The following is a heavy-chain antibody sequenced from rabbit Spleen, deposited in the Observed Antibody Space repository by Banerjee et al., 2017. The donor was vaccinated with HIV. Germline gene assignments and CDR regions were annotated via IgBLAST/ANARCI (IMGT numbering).Heavy chain of an antibody. CDR3: ASSHPYPSTSGDDFLFNL. Sequence: QLKESGGGLVQPGGSLKLSCKASGFTLSSYYMNWVRQAPGKGLEWIGIIYTGDGSTDYASWVNGRFTISSDNAQNTVDLQMNSLTAADTATYFCASSHPYPSTSGDDFLFNLWGQGTLVTVS. J-gene: IGHJ4*01. CDR2: IYTGDGST. D-gene: IGHD1-1*01. V-gene: IGHV1S7*01. CDR1: GFTLSSYY.